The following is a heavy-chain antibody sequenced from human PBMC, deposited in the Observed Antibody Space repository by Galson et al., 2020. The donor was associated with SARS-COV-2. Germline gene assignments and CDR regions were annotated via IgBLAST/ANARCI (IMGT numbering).Heavy chain of an antibody. J-gene: IGHJ4*02. Sequence: SETLSLTCTVSGGSITSGYYYWNWIRQPPGKGLEWIGYIYYTGGTYYNPSLKSRVTISADTSNNQFSLKLSSVTAADTAVYYCARGGPIRESFFDYWGQGTLVTVSS. V-gene: IGHV4-30-4*01. CDR1: GGSITSGYYY. D-gene: IGHD3-3*01. CDR2: IYYTGGT. CDR3: ARGGPIRESFFDY.